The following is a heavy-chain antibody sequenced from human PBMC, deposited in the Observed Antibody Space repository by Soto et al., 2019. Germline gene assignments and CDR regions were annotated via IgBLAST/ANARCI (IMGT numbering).Heavy chain of an antibody. CDR2: ISSSSSYI. D-gene: IGHD3-16*02. V-gene: IGHV3-21*01. CDR1: GFTFSSYS. CDR3: AREDDYIWGSYRSPDHTDGTDY. Sequence: EVQLVESGGGLVKPGGSLRLSCAASGFTFSSYSMNWVRQAPGKGLEWVSSISSSSSYIYYADSVKGRFTISRDNAKNSLYLQMNSLRAEDTAVYYCAREDDYIWGSYRSPDHTDGTDYWGQGTLVTVSS. J-gene: IGHJ4*02.